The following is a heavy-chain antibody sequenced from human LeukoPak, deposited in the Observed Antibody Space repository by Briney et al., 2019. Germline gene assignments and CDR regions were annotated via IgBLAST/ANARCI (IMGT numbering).Heavy chain of an antibody. CDR2: IYYSGST. Sequence: PSQTLSLTCTVSGGSISSGDYYWSWIRQPPGKGLEWIGYIYYSGSTYYNPSLKSRVTISVDTSKNQFSLKLSSVTAADTAVYYCASYTGYSSGWYRGTFDYWGQGTLVTVSS. V-gene: IGHV4-30-4*01. CDR1: GGSISSGDYY. J-gene: IGHJ4*02. CDR3: ASYTGYSSGWYRGTFDY. D-gene: IGHD6-19*01.